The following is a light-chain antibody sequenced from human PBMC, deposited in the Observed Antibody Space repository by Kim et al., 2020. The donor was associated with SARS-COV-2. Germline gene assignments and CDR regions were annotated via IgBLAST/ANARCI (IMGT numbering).Light chain of an antibody. CDR2: KVS. V-gene: IGKV2-30*02. Sequence: DVVVTQSPLSLPVTLGQPASISCRSSQSLVHSDGNTYLNWFQQRPGQSPRRLIYKVSNRDSAVPDRFSGSGSGTDFTLKISRVEAEDVGVYYCMQGTQWPPTFGQGTKVEIK. CDR1: QSLVHSDGNTY. J-gene: IGKJ1*01. CDR3: MQGTQWPPT.